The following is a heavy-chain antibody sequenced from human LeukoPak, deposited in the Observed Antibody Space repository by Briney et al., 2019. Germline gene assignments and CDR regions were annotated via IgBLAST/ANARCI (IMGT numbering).Heavy chain of an antibody. V-gene: IGHV4-39*07. J-gene: IGHJ5*02. CDR1: GGSISSSSYY. CDR2: IYYSGST. D-gene: IGHD5-12*01. CDR3: ARDPHPGSGYERGEWFDP. Sequence: SETLSLTCTVSGGSISSSSYYWGWIRQPPGKGLEWIGSIYYSGSTYYNPSLKSRVTISVDTSKNQFSLKLSSVTAADTAVYYCARDPHPGSGYERGEWFDPWGQGTLVTVSS.